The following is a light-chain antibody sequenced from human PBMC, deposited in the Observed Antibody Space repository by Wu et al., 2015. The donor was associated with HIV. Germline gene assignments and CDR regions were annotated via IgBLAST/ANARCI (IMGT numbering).Light chain of an antibody. V-gene: IGKV3-15*01. J-gene: IGKJ2*01. CDR1: QSVSSN. CDR3: QQYNNWPET. Sequence: EIAMTQSPATLSVSPGERATLSCRASQSVSSNLAWYQQKPGQAPRLLIYGASTRATGTPGRFSGSGSGTEFTLTISSMQSEDFAVYYCQQYNNWPETFGQGTKLEI. CDR2: GAS.